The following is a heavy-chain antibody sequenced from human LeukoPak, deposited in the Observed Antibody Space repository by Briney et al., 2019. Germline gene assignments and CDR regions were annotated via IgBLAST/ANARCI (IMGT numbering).Heavy chain of an antibody. CDR3: ARGYSYGYNFDY. Sequence: GGSLRLSCAASGFTVSSNYMSWVRQAPGKGLEWVSVIYSGGSTYYSDSVTGRFTISRDNSKNTLYLQMNSLRAEDTAVYYCARGYSYGYNFDYWGQGTLVTVSS. V-gene: IGHV3-53*01. D-gene: IGHD5-18*01. CDR1: GFTVSSNY. CDR2: IYSGGST. J-gene: IGHJ4*02.